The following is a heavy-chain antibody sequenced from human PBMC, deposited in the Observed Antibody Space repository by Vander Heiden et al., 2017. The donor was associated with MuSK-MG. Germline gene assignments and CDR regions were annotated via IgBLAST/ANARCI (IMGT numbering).Heavy chain of an antibody. V-gene: IGHV4-61*01. CDR2: IYYSGTT. Sequence: QVQLQESGPGLVTPSETLSLTCPASGGSVSSGSHYWRWFRQPQGKGLERIGYIYYSGTTNYNPSLKSRVPISVDTSKNQFSLKLSSVTAADTAVYYCARVSGWYRDFDYWGQGTLVTVSS. CDR3: ARVSGWYRDFDY. D-gene: IGHD6-19*01. J-gene: IGHJ4*02. CDR1: GGSVSSGSHY.